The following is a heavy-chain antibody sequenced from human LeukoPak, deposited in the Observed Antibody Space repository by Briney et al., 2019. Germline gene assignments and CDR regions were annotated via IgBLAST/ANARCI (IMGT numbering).Heavy chain of an antibody. D-gene: IGHD4-23*01. CDR3: AREVMTTVVTPGGGRDY. CDR2: ISVYNGNT. CDR1: GYTFTSYG. Sequence: GASVKVSCKASGYTFTSYGVSWVRQAPGQGLEWMGWISVYNGNTNYAQKFQGRVTMTTDTSTNTAYMELRSLRSDDTAVYYCAREVMTTVVTPGGGRDYWGQGTLVTVSS. J-gene: IGHJ4*02. V-gene: IGHV1-18*01.